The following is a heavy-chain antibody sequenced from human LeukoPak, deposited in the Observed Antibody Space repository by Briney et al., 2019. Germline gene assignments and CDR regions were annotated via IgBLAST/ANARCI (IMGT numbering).Heavy chain of an antibody. CDR2: MYNSGSI. CDR1: GGSISSSTHY. J-gene: IGHJ3*02. CDR3: ARNETSGYFDI. V-gene: IGHV4-39*01. D-gene: IGHD3-22*01. Sequence: SETLSLTCTVSGGSISSSTHYWGWSRQSPGKGLEWIGSMYNSGSISYNPSLRSRVTITVDTSKNQFSLNFNSVTAADTALYFCARNETSGYFDIWGQGTMVTVSS.